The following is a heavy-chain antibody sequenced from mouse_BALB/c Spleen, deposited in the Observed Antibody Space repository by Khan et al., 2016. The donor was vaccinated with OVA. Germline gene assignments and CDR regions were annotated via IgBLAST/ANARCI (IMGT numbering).Heavy chain of an antibody. CDR2: ISYSGNT. CDR1: GYSITSDYA. J-gene: IGHJ2*01. D-gene: IGHD2-10*02. Sequence: EVKLLESGPGLVKPSQSLSLTCTVTGYSITSDYAWNWIRQFPGNKLEWMGFISYSGNTKYNPSLKSRISLTRDTSKNQFFLQLNSVTPEDTAVYYCARVYGGVFDYWGQGTTLIVSS. V-gene: IGHV3-2*02. CDR3: ARVYGGVFDY.